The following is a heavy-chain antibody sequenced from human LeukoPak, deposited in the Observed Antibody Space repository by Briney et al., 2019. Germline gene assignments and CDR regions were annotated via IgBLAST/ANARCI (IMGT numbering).Heavy chain of an antibody. CDR3: ARAGGSPVPHSDY. Sequence: PGGSLRLSCAASGFTFSSYSMNWIRQAPGKGLEWVSSISSSTSYIYYADSVKGRFTISKDNAKNSLCLQMNSLRAEDTAVYYCARAGGSPVPHSDYWGQGTLVTVS. CDR1: GFTFSSYS. J-gene: IGHJ4*02. V-gene: IGHV3-21*01. CDR2: ISSSTSYI. D-gene: IGHD3-10*01.